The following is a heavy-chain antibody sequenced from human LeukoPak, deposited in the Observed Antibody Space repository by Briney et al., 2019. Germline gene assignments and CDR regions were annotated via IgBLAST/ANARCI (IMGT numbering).Heavy chain of an antibody. V-gene: IGHV4-59*01. CDR2: IYYSGST. CDR1: GGSISSYY. Sequence: PSETLSLTCTVSGGSISSYYWSWIRQPPGKGLEWIGYIYYSGSTNYNPSLKSRVTISVDTSKNQFSLKLSSVTAADTVVYYCARSITIFGVVAQTRFFDYWGQGTLVTVSS. D-gene: IGHD3-3*01. J-gene: IGHJ4*02. CDR3: ARSITIFGVVAQTRFFDY.